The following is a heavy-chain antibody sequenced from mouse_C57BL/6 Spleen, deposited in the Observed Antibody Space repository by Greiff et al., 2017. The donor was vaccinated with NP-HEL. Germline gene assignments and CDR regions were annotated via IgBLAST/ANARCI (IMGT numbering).Heavy chain of an antibody. Sequence: QVQLQQSGTELVKPGASVKLSCKASGYTFTSYWMHWVKQRPGQGLEWIGNINPSNGGTNYNEKFKSKATLTVDKSSSTAYMQLSSLTSEDSAVYYCAPSNYFFYAMDYWGQGTSVTVSS. CDR1: GYTFTSYW. CDR3: APSNYFFYAMDY. CDR2: INPSNGGT. D-gene: IGHD2-5*01. J-gene: IGHJ4*01. V-gene: IGHV1-53*01.